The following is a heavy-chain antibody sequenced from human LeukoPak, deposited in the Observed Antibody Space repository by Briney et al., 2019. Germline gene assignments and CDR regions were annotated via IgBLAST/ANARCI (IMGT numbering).Heavy chain of an antibody. Sequence: GGSLRLSCAASRFTFSSYGMHWVRQAPGKGLEWVAYIQYDGSNEQYADSVKGRFSISRDSSKNILYLQMNSLRAEDTAVYYCAKDLKLRYYGSGALDYWGQGTLVTVSS. V-gene: IGHV3-30*02. CDR2: IQYDGSNE. CDR1: RFTFSSYG. D-gene: IGHD3-10*01. J-gene: IGHJ4*02. CDR3: AKDLKLRYYGSGALDY.